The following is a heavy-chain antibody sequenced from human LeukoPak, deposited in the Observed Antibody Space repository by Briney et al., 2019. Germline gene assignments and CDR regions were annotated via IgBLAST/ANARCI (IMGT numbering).Heavy chain of an antibody. CDR1: GGSISSYY. Sequence: PSETLSLTCTVSGGSISSYYWSWTRQPAGKGLEWIGRIYTSGSTNYNPSLKSRVTMSVDTSKNQFSLKLSSVTAADTAVYYCARLSGYDWESFYDYWGQGTLVIVSS. CDR2: IYTSGST. J-gene: IGHJ4*02. V-gene: IGHV4-4*07. CDR3: ARLSGYDWESFYDY. D-gene: IGHD5-12*01.